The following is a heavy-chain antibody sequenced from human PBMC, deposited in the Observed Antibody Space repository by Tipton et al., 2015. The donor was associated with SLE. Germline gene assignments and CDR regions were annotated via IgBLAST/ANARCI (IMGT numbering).Heavy chain of an antibody. J-gene: IGHJ3*02. V-gene: IGHV4-38-2*01. D-gene: IGHD1-26*01. CDR3: ARTLGAIAHTVYDAFDI. CDR2: IYHSGST. Sequence: TLSLTCAVSDYSISSGYYWGWIRQPPGKGLEWIGSIYHSGSTYYNPSLKSRVTISVDTSKNQFSLRLTSVTAADTAVYYCARTLGAIAHTVYDAFDIWGQGKMVTVSS. CDR1: DYSISSGYY.